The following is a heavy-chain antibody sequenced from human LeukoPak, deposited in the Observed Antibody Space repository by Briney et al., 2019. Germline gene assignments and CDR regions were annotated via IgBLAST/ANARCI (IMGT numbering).Heavy chain of an antibody. V-gene: IGHV4-4*07. CDR1: GGSISSYY. J-gene: IGHJ6*03. CDR2: IYTSGCT. CDR3: ARDSDYGDSYYYYYMDV. D-gene: IGHD4-17*01. Sequence: SETLSLTCTVSGGSISSYYWSWIRQPAGKGLEWIGRIYTSGCTDYNPSLKSRVTISVDKSKNQLSLKVSSVTAADTAVYYCARDSDYGDSYYYYYMDVWGKGTTVTVSS.